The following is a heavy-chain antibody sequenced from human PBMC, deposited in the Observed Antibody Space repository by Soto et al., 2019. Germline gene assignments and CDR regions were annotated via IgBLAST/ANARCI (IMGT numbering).Heavy chain of an antibody. CDR2: INPSGGST. J-gene: IGHJ4*02. D-gene: IGHD1-26*01. CDR3: ARSDSRSYPTPGY. CDR1: GYAFASNY. V-gene: IGHV1-46*01. Sequence: ASVEVSWKESGYAFASNYRRWARQAPGQGLEWMGIINPSGGSTSYAQKFQGRVTMTRDTSTSTVYMELSSLRSEDTAVYYCARSDSRSYPTPGYWGQGTLVTVSS.